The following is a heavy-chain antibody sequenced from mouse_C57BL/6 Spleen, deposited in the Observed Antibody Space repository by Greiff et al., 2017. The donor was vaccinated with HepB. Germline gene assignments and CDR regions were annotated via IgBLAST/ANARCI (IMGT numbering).Heavy chain of an antibody. J-gene: IGHJ2*01. Sequence: QVQLQQPGAELVKPGASVKLSCKASGYTFTSYWMQWVKQRPGQGLEWIGEIDPSDSYTNYNQKFKGKATLTVDTSSSTAYMQLSSLTSEDSAVYYCASSRNFDYWGQGTTLTVSS. CDR1: GYTFTSYW. V-gene: IGHV1-50*01. CDR2: IDPSDSYT. D-gene: IGHD1-1*01. CDR3: ASSRNFDY.